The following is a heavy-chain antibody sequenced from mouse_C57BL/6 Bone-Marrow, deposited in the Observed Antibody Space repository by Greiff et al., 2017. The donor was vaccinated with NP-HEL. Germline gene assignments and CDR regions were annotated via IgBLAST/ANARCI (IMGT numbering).Heavy chain of an antibody. Sequence: VQGVESGAELARPGASVKLSCKASGYTFTSYGISWVKQRTGQGLEWIGEIYPRSGNTYYNEKFKGKATLTADKSSSTAYMELRSLTSEDSAVYFCAREGGTAYWGQGTLVTVSA. D-gene: IGHD3-3*01. CDR2: IYPRSGNT. V-gene: IGHV1-81*01. CDR3: AREGGTAY. J-gene: IGHJ3*01. CDR1: GYTFTSYG.